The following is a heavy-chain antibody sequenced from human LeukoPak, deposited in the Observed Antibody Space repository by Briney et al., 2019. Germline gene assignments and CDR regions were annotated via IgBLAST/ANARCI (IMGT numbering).Heavy chain of an antibody. CDR3: ARAEDIVVVVGYGMDV. V-gene: IGHV3-30-3*01. CDR1: GFTFSSYA. CDR2: ISYDGSNK. D-gene: IGHD2-15*01. J-gene: IGHJ6*02. Sequence: GGSLRVSCAASGFTFSSYAMHWVRQAPGKGLEWVAVISYDGSNKYYADSVKGRFTLSRDNSKNTLYLQMNSLRVEDTAVYHCARAEDIVVVVGYGMDVWGQGTTVTVSS.